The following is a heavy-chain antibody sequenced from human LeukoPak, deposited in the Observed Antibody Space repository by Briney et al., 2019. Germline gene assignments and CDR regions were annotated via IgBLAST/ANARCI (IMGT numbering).Heavy chain of an antibody. V-gene: IGHV4-38-2*02. D-gene: IGHD3-22*01. J-gene: IGHJ4*02. CDR2: IYHSGST. CDR3: ASYDSSGDYFDY. Sequence: SETLSLTCTVSGYSISSGYYWGWIRQPPGKGLEWIGSIYHSGSTYYNPSLKSRVTISVDTSKNQFSLKLSSVTAADTAVYYCASYDSSGDYFDYWGQGTLVTVSS. CDR1: GYSISSGYY.